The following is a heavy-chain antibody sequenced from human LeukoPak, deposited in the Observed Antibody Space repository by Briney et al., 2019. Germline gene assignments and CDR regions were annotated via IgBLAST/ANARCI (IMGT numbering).Heavy chain of an antibody. V-gene: IGHV3-20*04. CDR3: AKDSHWILFDD. D-gene: IGHD2-2*03. Sequence: GGSLRLSCAASGFTFDDYGMSWVRQAPGKGLEWVSGINWNGGSTGYADSVKGRFTISRDNSKNTLYLQMNSLRADDTAVYYCAKDSHWILFDDWGQGTLVTVSS. CDR2: INWNGGST. CDR1: GFTFDDYG. J-gene: IGHJ4*02.